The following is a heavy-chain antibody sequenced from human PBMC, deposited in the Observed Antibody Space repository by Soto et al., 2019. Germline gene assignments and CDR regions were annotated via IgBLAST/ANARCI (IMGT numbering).Heavy chain of an antibody. J-gene: IGHJ4*02. V-gene: IGHV3-23*01. CDR3: AKPVNTALVTGGNFDY. CDR1: GFTFSNYA. Sequence: EVQLLESGGGLVQPGGSLRLSCAASGFTFSNYAMSWVRQAPGKGLEWVSAISSSGGSTYYADSVKGRFTISRDNSKNPLYMQMNSLRAEDTAVYYCAKPVNTALVTGGNFDYWGQGTLVTVSS. D-gene: IGHD5-18*01. CDR2: ISSSGGST.